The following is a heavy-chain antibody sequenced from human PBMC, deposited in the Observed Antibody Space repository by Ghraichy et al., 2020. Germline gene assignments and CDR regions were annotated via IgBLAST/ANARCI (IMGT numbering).Heavy chain of an antibody. V-gene: IGHV3-23*01. CDR3: AKNGPAYYLNFDI. J-gene: IGHJ3*02. CDR1: GFTFSNYA. CDR2: ISGSGGGT. D-gene: IGHD3-10*01. Sequence: GGSLRLSCAASGFTFSNYAMSWVRQAPGKGLEWVSAISGSGGGTYYADSVKGRFTISRDNSKSTVYLQMNSLRADDTAVYYCAKNGPAYYLNFDIWGQGTMVTVSS.